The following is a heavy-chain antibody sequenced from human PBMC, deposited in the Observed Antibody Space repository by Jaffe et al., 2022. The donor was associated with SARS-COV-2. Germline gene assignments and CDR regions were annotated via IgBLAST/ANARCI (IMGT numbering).Heavy chain of an antibody. Sequence: QVLLQQSGPGLVEPSQILSLTCAISGDSVSANIAAWNWIRQSPSRGLEWLGRTYYRSKWYYSYADSVKGRIAINPDTSRNQFSLQLNSVTPEDTAIYYCVRDSNGFDNWGQGTPVTVSS. CDR3: VRDSNGFDN. CDR2: TYYRSKWYY. D-gene: IGHD1-1*01. J-gene: IGHJ4*02. V-gene: IGHV6-1*01. CDR1: GDSVSANIAA.